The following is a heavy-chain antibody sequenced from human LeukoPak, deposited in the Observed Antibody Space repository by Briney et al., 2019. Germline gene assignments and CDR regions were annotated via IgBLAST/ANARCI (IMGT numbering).Heavy chain of an antibody. Sequence: PGGSLRLSCAASGFTFSSYWMHWVRQAPGKGLVWVSRINSDGSSTSYADSVKGRFTISRENAKNSLYLQMNSLRAGDTAVYYCAREGLAIKNYYGSGSNAFDIWGQGTMVTVSS. J-gene: IGHJ3*02. D-gene: IGHD3-10*01. CDR1: GFTFSSYW. V-gene: IGHV3-74*01. CDR2: INSDGSST. CDR3: AREGLAIKNYYGSGSNAFDI.